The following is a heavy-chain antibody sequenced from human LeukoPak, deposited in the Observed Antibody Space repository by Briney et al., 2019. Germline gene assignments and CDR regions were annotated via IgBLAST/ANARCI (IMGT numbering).Heavy chain of an antibody. J-gene: IGHJ4*02. CDR2: ISWDGGST. CDR1: GFTFDDYT. D-gene: IGHD6-6*01. CDR3: AKGMEYSSSSGIDY. V-gene: IGHV3-43*01. Sequence: GGSLRLSCAASGFTFDDYTMHWVRQAPGKGLEWVSLISWDGGSTYYADSVKGRFTISRDNSKNSLYLRMNSLRTEDTALYYCAKGMEYSSSSGIDYWGQGTLVTVSS.